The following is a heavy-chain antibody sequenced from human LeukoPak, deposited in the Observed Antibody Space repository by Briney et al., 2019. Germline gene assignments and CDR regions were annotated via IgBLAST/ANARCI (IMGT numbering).Heavy chain of an antibody. D-gene: IGHD2-2*01. CDR3: ATVRTSPSLDRDWYFDY. CDR1: GGTFSSYA. J-gene: IGHJ4*02. Sequence: SVKVSCKASGGTFSSYAISWVRQAPGQGLEWMGGIIPIFGTANYAQKFQGRVTITADESTSTAYMELSSLRSEDTAVYYCATVRTSPSLDRDWYFDYWGQGTLVTVSS. CDR2: IIPIFGTA. V-gene: IGHV1-69*13.